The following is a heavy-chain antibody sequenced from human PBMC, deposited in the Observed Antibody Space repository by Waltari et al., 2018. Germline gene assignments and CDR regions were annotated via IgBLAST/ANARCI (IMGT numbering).Heavy chain of an antibody. V-gene: IGHV4-39*07. CDR1: GGSINDSNYY. D-gene: IGHD2-2*01. CDR3: AREPAPRRVKWFDP. CDR2: IYYSGTT. Sequence: QLQLQESGPGLVKPSETLSLTCTVSGGSINDSNYYWGWIRKPPGWGLEWIGTIYYSGTTYYNPSLKSRVSISVDTSKNQFSLKMSSVTAADTAVYYCAREPAPRRVKWFDPWGQGTLVTVSS. J-gene: IGHJ5*02.